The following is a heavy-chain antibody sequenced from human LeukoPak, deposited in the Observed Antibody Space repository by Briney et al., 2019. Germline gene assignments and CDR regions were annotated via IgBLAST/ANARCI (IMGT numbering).Heavy chain of an antibody. D-gene: IGHD6-19*01. Sequence: GGSLRLSCAASGFTFSSYAMSWVRQAQGKGLKWVSAISGSGGSTYYADSVKGRFTISRDNSKNTLYLQMNSLRAEDTAVYYCAKIRHSSGWYYYWGQGTLVTVSS. CDR2: ISGSGGST. CDR1: GFTFSSYA. J-gene: IGHJ4*02. V-gene: IGHV3-23*01. CDR3: AKIRHSSGWYYY.